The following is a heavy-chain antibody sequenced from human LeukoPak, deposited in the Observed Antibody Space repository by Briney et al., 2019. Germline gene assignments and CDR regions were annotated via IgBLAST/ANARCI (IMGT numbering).Heavy chain of an antibody. V-gene: IGHV3-33*01. D-gene: IGHD6-19*01. CDR2: IWYDGSNK. Sequence: GRSLRLSCAASGFTFSSYGMHWVRQAPGKGLEWVAVIWYDGSNKYYADSVKGRFTISRDNSKNTLYLQMNSLRAEDTAVYYCARGPPGYSSGWQVPYGMDVWGQGTTVTVSS. CDR3: ARGPPGYSSGWQVPYGMDV. CDR1: GFTFSSYG. J-gene: IGHJ6*02.